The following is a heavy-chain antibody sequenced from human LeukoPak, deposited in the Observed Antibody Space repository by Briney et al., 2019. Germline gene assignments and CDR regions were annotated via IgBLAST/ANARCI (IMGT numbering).Heavy chain of an antibody. CDR2: IKSKIDGGTT. CDR1: GFTFSNAW. Sequence: PGGSLRLSCAASGFTFSNAWMSWVRQAPGKGLEWVGRIKSKIDGGTTDYAAPVKGRFTISRDDSKSTLYLQMNSLKTEDTAVYYCTTDGGRKSRPYHFDYWGQGTLVTVSS. D-gene: IGHD3-16*01. J-gene: IGHJ4*02. V-gene: IGHV3-15*01. CDR3: TTDGGRKSRPYHFDY.